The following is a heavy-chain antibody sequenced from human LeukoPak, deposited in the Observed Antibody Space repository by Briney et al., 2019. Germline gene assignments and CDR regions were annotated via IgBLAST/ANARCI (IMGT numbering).Heavy chain of an antibody. J-gene: IGHJ4*02. V-gene: IGHV4-39*01. CDR1: GGSISSYY. D-gene: IGHD3-22*01. Sequence: SETLSLTCTVSGGSISSYYWSWIRQPPGKGLEWIGSIYYSGSTYYNPSLKSRVTISVDTSKNQFSLKLSSVTAADTAVYYCARRDSHYYDSSGYDYWGQGTLVTVSS. CDR2: IYYSGST. CDR3: ARRDSHYYDSSGYDY.